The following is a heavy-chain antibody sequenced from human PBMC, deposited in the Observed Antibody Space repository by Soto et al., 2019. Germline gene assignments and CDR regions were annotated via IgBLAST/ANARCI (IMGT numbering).Heavy chain of an antibody. CDR2: IIPIFGTA. CDR3: ASSYSSGRSGWFDP. J-gene: IGHJ5*02. CDR1: GGTFSSYA. Sequence: QVQLVQSGAEVKKPGSSVKVSCKASGGTFSSYAISWVRQAPGQGLEWMGGIIPIFGTANYAQKFQVRVTITADKSTSPAYMELSSLRSEDTAVYYCASSYSSGRSGWFDPWGQGTLVTVSS. D-gene: IGHD6-19*01. V-gene: IGHV1-69*06.